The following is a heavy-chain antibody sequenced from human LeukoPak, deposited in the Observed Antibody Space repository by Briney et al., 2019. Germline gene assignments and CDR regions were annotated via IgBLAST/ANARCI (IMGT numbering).Heavy chain of an antibody. CDR3: AREDRGPGYRPPLFDY. CDR1: GFTFSDFW. D-gene: IGHD1-1*01. CDR2: IKEDGSEE. Sequence: PGGSLRLSCAASGFTFSDFWMSWVRQAPGKGLEWVADIKEDGSEEYHVDSVKGRFTISRDNAKNSLYLEMNSLRAEGTAVYYCAREDRGPGYRPPLFDYWGQGTLVTVSS. V-gene: IGHV3-7*05. J-gene: IGHJ4*02.